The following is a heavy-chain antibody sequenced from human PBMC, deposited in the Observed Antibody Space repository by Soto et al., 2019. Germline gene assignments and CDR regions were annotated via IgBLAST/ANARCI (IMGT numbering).Heavy chain of an antibody. CDR3: ASGKQHYYDVSGYYYYYGMDV. CDR2: VYYSGST. D-gene: IGHD3-22*01. Sequence: PCETLSRTCPVAGGSISSGEYHRSWIRQPAGKGVEWVGYVYYSGSTYYNPSLEIRVTISVDTSKNQFSLKLSSVTAADTAVYYCASGKQHYYDVSGYYYYYGMDVWGHGTSVTVS. V-gene: IGHV4-30-4*01. J-gene: IGHJ6*02. CDR1: GGSISSGEYH.